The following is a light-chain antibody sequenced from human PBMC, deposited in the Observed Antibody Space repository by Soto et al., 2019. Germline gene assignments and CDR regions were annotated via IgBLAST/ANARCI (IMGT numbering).Light chain of an antibody. V-gene: IGKV3-20*01. CDR2: GAS. CDR1: QSVSSSA. J-gene: IGKJ1*01. CDR3: QYYGTSPLT. Sequence: EIVLTQSPGTLSLSPGERATLSCRASQSVSSSALAWYQQKPGQAPRRLIYGASSRATGIPDRFSGSGSGTDFTLTISRLEPEDFAVYYCQYYGTSPLTFGQGTKVEIK.